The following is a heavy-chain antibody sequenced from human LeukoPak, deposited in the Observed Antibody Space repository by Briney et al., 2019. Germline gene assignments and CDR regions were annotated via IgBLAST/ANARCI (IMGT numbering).Heavy chain of an antibody. J-gene: IGHJ6*02. D-gene: IGHD3-3*01. CDR2: INHSGST. V-gene: IGHV4-34*01. CDR3: AREEARTFWSGYYHYYYGMDV. Sequence: SETLPLTCAVYGGSFSGYYWSWIRQPPGKGLEWIGEINHSGSTNYNPSLKSRVTMSVDTSKNQFSLKLSSVAAADTAVYYCAREEARTFWSGYYHYYYGMDVWGQGTTVTVSS. CDR1: GGSFSGYY.